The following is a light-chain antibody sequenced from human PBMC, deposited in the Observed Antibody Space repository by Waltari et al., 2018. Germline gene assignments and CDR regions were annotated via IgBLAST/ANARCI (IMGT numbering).Light chain of an antibody. CDR1: SSDVGGYNY. CDR2: DVT. CDR3: SSSPSSGTVV. V-gene: IGLV2-14*01. J-gene: IGLJ2*01. Sequence: QSALTQPASVSGSPGQSITISCPGPSSDVGGYNYVSWYQQHPGKAPKLIVYDVTERPSGVSNRFSGSKSGNTASLSISGLQPEDEADYYCSSSPSSGTVVFGGGTKVTVL.